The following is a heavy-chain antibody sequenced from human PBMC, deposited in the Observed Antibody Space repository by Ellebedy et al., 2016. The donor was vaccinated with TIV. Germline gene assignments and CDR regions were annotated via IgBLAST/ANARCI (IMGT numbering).Heavy chain of an antibody. Sequence: ASVKVSCXASGYTFTDYDMNWVRQATGQGLEWMGYMNSNSGNTGYAQKFQGRVTMTRNTSISTAYMELSSLTSEDTAVYYCASRSHFHYYFAMDVWGQGTTVTVSS. CDR2: MNSNSGNT. CDR3: ASRSHFHYYFAMDV. J-gene: IGHJ6*02. CDR1: GYTFTDYD. V-gene: IGHV1-8*01.